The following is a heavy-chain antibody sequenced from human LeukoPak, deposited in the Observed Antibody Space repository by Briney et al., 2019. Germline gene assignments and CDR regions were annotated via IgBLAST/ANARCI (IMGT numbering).Heavy chain of an antibody. V-gene: IGHV3-23*01. CDR1: EFTLSNYV. J-gene: IGHJ2*01. Sequence: GGSLRLSCAASEFTLSNYVLNWVRQAPXXXXXWVSGISSSGSTYYADSVRGRFTISTDNSRNTVHLQMNSLRDADTAIYYCAAERRTFWYFDFWGRGTHVTVSS. CDR3: AAERRTFWYFDF. CDR2: ISSSGST. D-gene: IGHD6-25*01.